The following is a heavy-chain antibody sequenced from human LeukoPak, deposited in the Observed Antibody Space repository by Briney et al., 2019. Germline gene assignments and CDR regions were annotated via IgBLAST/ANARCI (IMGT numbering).Heavy chain of an antibody. CDR2: IYYSGST. J-gene: IGHJ4*02. D-gene: IGHD5-18*01. CDR3: ARHSARRGGYSYPQSVRLDY. Sequence: PSETLSLTCTVSGGSISSGDYYWSWIRQPPGKGLEWIGYIYYSGSTYYNPSLKSRVTISVDTSKNQFSLKLSSVTAADTAVYYCARHSARRGGYSYPQSVRLDYWGQGTLVTVSS. CDR1: GGSISSGDYY. V-gene: IGHV4-30-4*08.